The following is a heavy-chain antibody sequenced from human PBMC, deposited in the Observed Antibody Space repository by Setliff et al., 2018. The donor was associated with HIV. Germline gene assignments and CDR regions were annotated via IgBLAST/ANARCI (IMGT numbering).Heavy chain of an antibody. J-gene: IGHJ4*01. D-gene: IGHD6-19*01. CDR2: ISRGGDSI. CDR3: ANMQWASGFDF. CDR1: GFTFWSHS. Sequence: PGGSLRLSCAASGFTFWSHSMLWVRQAPGKGLQWVAYISRGGDSIFYEDSVKGRFTISRDNAKNSLYLQMNSLRAEDTAVYYCANMQWASGFDFWGHGTLVTVSS. V-gene: IGHV3-48*04.